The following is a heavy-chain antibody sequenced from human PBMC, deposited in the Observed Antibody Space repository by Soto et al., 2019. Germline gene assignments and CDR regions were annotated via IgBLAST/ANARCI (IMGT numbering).Heavy chain of an antibody. CDR3: ARNDYDSTAYYGSYYDGMDV. J-gene: IGHJ6*02. CDR1: GFSIITYG. D-gene: IGHD3-22*01. CDR2: ISYDGSDK. Sequence: QVQLVESGGGVVQPGTSLRLSCAASGFSIITYGMHWVRQAPGEGLEWVALISYDGSDKFYADSVKGRFTISRDNSRNTLYLQIKSLRSEDAAVYYCARNDYDSTAYYGSYYDGMDVWGQGTTVTVSS. V-gene: IGHV3-30-3*01.